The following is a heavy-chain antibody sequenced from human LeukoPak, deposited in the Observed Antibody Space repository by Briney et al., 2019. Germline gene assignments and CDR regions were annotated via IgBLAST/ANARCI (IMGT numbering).Heavy chain of an antibody. J-gene: IGHJ4*02. V-gene: IGHV1-8*02. D-gene: IGHD6-6*01. Sequence: ASVKVSCKASGYTFTSYDINWVRQATGQGLEWMGWMNPNSGNTGYAQKFQGRVTMTRDTSISTAYMELSRLRSDDTAVYYCARVKRVIAALPFDYWGQGTLVTVSS. CDR1: GYTFTSYD. CDR3: ARVKRVIAALPFDY. CDR2: MNPNSGNT.